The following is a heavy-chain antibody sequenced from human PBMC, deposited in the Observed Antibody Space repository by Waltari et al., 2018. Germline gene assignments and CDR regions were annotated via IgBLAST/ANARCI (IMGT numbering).Heavy chain of an antibody. D-gene: IGHD6-6*01. CDR3: ARASGIAARPYYYYMDV. Sequence: QVQLQESGPGLVKPSETLSLTCTVSGGSISSYYWSWIRQPPGKGLEWIGYIYYSGSTNYTPSLKSRVTISVDTSKNQFSLKLSSVTAADTAVYYCARASGIAARPYYYYMDVWGKGTTVTVSS. V-gene: IGHV4-59*01. CDR2: IYYSGST. J-gene: IGHJ6*03. CDR1: GGSISSYY.